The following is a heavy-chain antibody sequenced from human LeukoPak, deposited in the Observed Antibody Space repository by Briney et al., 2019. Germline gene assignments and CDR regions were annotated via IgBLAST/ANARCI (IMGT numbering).Heavy chain of an antibody. CDR1: GFTFSSYS. CDR2: IYYSGNT. CDR3: ARGGVLKSVDY. Sequence: GSLRLSCAASGFTFSSYSMNWVRQAPGKGLEWIGYIYYSGNTNYNPSLKSRVTISVDTSKNQFSLRLSSVTAADTAVYYCARGGVLKSVDYWGQGTLVAVSS. J-gene: IGHJ4*02. D-gene: IGHD3-16*01. V-gene: IGHV4-59*01.